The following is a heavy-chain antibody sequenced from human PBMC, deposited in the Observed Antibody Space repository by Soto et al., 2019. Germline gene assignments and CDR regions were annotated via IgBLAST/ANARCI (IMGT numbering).Heavy chain of an antibody. V-gene: IGHV3-74*01. CDR2: INSDGTKT. D-gene: IGHD5-12*01. J-gene: IGHJ5*02. Sequence: EVHLVESGGTLVQPGGSLRLSCAASGFSFNTYWMHWVRRAPGKGLVWVSRINSDGTKTTYADSVKGRFTISRDNAKNTVYLQMNSLRAEDTAVYYCATVATNSYDWFDPWGQGTLVTVSS. CDR3: ATVATNSYDWFDP. CDR1: GFSFNTYW.